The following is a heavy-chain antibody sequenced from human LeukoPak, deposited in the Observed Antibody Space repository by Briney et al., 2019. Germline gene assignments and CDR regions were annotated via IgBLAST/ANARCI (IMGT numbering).Heavy chain of an antibody. V-gene: IGHV3-33*01. CDR3: ARDAQRGFDYSNSLEY. J-gene: IGHJ4*01. D-gene: IGHD4-11*01. Sequence: PGGSLRLSCAASGFIFSHYGMHWVRQAPGKGLEWVAVIWSDGSNRFYAGSVKGRFTISRDNSQNTVFLQMSSLRVEDTAMYYCARDAQRGFDYSNSLEYWGHGTLVTVSS. CDR2: IWSDGSNR. CDR1: GFIFSHYG.